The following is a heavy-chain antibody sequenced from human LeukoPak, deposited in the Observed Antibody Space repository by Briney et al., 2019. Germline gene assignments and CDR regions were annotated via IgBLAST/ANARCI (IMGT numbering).Heavy chain of an antibody. V-gene: IGHV1-8*01. J-gene: IGHJ6*02. CDR3: ARSPYDFWSGYHYYYGMDV. Sequence: ASVKVSSKASGYTFTSYDINLVRQAPGQGLEWMGWMNPNSGNTGYAQKFQGRVTMTRNTSISTAYMELSSLRSEDTAVYYCARSPYDFWSGYHYYYGMDVWGQGTTVTVSS. CDR1: GYTFTSYD. D-gene: IGHD3-3*01. CDR2: MNPNSGNT.